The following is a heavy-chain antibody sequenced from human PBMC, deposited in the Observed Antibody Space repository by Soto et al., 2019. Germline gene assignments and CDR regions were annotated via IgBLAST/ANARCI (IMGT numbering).Heavy chain of an antibody. J-gene: IGHJ4*02. Sequence: GGSLRLSCAASGFTFSSYAMHWVRQAPGKGLEWVAVISYDGSNKYYADSVKGRFTISRDNSKNTLYLQMNSLRAEDTAVYYCERGEVSIDYWGQGTLVTVSS. CDR3: ERGEVSIDY. CDR2: ISYDGSNK. V-gene: IGHV3-30-3*01. CDR1: GFTFSSYA. D-gene: IGHD1-20*01.